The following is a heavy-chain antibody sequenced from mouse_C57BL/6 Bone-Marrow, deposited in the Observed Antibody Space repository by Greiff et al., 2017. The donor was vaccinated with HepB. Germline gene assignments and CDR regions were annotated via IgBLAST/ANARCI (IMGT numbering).Heavy chain of an antibody. J-gene: IGHJ4*01. CDR3: TTPYDFYAMDY. D-gene: IGHD6-5*01. CDR2: IDPENGDT. V-gene: IGHV14-4*01. Sequence: QQSGAELVRPGASVKLSCTASGFNIKDDYMHWVKQRPEQGLEWIGWIDPENGDTEYASKFQGKATITADTSSNTAYLQLSSLTSEDTAVYYCTTPYDFYAMDYWGQGTSVTVSS. CDR1: GFNIKDDY.